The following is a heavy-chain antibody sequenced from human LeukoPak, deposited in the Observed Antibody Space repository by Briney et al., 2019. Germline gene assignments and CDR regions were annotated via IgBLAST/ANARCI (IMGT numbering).Heavy chain of an antibody. V-gene: IGHV1-18*04. CDR3: ARDPASRH. CDR1: GYTFTNYG. CDR2: VSAYNGNT. Sequence: ASVKVSCEASGYTFTNYGISWVRQAPGQGLEWMGWVSAYNGNTNYAQKLQGRVTMTADTSTSTAYMELRSLRSDDTAVYYCARDPASRHWGQGTLVTVSS. J-gene: IGHJ4*02.